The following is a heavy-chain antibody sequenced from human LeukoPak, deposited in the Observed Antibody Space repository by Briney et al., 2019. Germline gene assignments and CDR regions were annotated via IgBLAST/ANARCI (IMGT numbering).Heavy chain of an antibody. V-gene: IGHV5-51*01. CDR1: GYSFTSYW. CDR2: IYPGDSDT. Sequence: GESLKIPCKGSGYSFTSYWIGWVRQMPGKGLEWMGIIYPGDSDTRYSPSFQGQVTISADKSINTAYVQWSSLKASDTAMYYCARRVVNNRNWYFNLWGRGTLVTVSS. D-gene: IGHD4-23*01. J-gene: IGHJ2*01. CDR3: ARRVVNNRNWYFNL.